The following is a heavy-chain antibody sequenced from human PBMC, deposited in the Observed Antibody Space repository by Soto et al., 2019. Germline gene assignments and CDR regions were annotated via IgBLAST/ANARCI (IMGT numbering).Heavy chain of an antibody. CDR1: GFTFSDYY. CDR2: ISSSSSYT. J-gene: IGHJ6*02. CDR3: ARDRKTMVRGVIIRYYYYYLLAF. Sequence: PGGSLRLSCAASGFTFSDYYMSWIRQAPGKGLEWVSYISSSSSYTNYADSVKGRFTISRDNAKNSLYLQMNSLRAEDTAVYYCARDRKTMVRGVIIRYYYYYLLAFCAQGTTVTVSS. D-gene: IGHD3-10*01. V-gene: IGHV3-11*05.